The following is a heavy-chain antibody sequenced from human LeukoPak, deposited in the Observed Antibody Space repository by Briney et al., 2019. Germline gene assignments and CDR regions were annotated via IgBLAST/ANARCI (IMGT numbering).Heavy chain of an antibody. CDR1: GFTFSTYW. CDR3: AKDSANWGRHYDY. J-gene: IGHJ4*02. CDR2: ITNDGSNT. D-gene: IGHD7-27*01. V-gene: IGHV3-74*03. Sequence: PGGSLRLSCAVSGFTFSTYWMHWVRQAPGTGLAWVSVITNDGSNTMYADSVRGRFTISRDNAKNLLYLQMNSLRAEDTAMYYCAKDSANWGRHYDYWGQGTLVTVSS.